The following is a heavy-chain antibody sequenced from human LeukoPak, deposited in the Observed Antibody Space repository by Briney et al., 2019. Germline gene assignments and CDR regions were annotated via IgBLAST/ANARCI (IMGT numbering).Heavy chain of an antibody. CDR1: GYTFTSYG. J-gene: IGHJ6*03. CDR3: ARDRQQGDHYSFYYMDF. V-gene: IGHV1-18*04. CDR2: ISPHKGNT. Sequence: ASVKVSCKASGYTFTSYGISWVRQAPGQGLEWIGWISPHKGNTNYQQRLQGRLIMTTDASTSTAYMELRDLRSDDTAIYYCARDRQQGDHYSFYYMDFWGEGTTVIVSS. D-gene: IGHD2-21*01.